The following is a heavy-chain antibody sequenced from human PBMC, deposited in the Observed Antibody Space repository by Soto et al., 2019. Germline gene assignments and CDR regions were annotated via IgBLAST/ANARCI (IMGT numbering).Heavy chain of an antibody. D-gene: IGHD4-17*01. CDR2: IWYDGSNK. J-gene: IGHJ3*02. V-gene: IGHV3-33*01. CDR3: ARDLSGDYGALDT. Sequence: PGGSLRLSCAPSGFTFSSYGMHWARQAPGKGLEWVAVIWYDGSNKVYADSVKGRFTISRDNSKNTLYLQMNSLRAEDTAVYYCARDLSGDYGALDTWRQGTMVTVS. CDR1: GFTFSSYG.